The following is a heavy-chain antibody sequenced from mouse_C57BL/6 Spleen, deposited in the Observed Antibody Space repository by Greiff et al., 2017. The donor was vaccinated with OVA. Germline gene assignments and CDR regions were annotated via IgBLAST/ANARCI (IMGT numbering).Heavy chain of an antibody. CDR1: GYTFTSYW. V-gene: IGHV1-69*01. J-gene: IGHJ3*01. CDR3: ARQVAPSAWFAY. D-gene: IGHD1-1*01. CDR2: IDPSDSYT. Sequence: QVKLQQPGAELVMPGASVKLSCKASGYTFTSYWMHWVKQRPGQGLEWIGEIDPSDSYTNYTQKFKGTSTLTVDKSSSTAYMQLSILTSEVSAFYCYARQVAPSAWFAYWGQGTLVTVSA.